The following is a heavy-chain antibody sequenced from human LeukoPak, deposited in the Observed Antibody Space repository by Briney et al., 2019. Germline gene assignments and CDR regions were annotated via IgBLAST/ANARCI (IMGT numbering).Heavy chain of an antibody. CDR1: GGSISSYY. V-gene: IGHV4-59*01. Sequence: PSETLSLTCTVSGGSISSYYWSWIWQPPGKGLEWIGYIYYSGSTNYNPSLKSRVTISVDTSKNQFSLKLSSVTAADTAVYYCARAITNDPFDPWGQGTLVTVSS. CDR3: ARAITNDPFDP. J-gene: IGHJ5*02. CDR2: IYYSGST. D-gene: IGHD3-10*01.